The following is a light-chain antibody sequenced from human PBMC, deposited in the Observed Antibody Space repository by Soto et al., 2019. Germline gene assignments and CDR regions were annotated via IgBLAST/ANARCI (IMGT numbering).Light chain of an antibody. CDR1: SSDIGGYNF. CDR3: SSFTTRSTLV. V-gene: IGLV2-14*03. CDR2: DVT. Sequence: QSALTQPASVSGSPGQSITISCTGTSSDIGGYNFVSWYQQHPGKAPKLLIYDVTNRPPGLSDRFSGSKSGHTASLTISGLQAEDEANYYCSSFTTRSTLVFGGGTQLTVL. J-gene: IGLJ3*02.